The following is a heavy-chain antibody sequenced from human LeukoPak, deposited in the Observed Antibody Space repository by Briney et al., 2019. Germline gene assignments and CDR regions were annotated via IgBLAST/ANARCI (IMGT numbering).Heavy chain of an antibody. CDR1: GYSISSGYY. CDR3: ASGSYYFDY. Sequence: SETLSLTCAVSGYSISSGYYWGWIRQPPGKGLEWIGSIYHSGSAYYNPSLKSRVTISVDTSKNQFSLKLSSVTAADTAVYYCASGSYYFDYWAREPWSPSPQ. J-gene: IGHJ4*02. V-gene: IGHV4-38-2*01. CDR2: IYHSGSA. D-gene: IGHD1-26*01.